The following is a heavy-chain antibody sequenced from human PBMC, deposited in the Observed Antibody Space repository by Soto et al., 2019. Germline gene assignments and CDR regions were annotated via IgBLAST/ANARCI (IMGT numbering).Heavy chain of an antibody. CDR1: GFDFSNSW. V-gene: IGHV3-23*01. Sequence: PGGSLRLSCAASGFDFSNSWMHWVRQVPGKGLVWVSGIGHSSGKAFYRDSVQGRFTVSRDYSKNMLYLQMDRLRDEDSAIYYCTKWDGYADVWGQGTTVTVSS. J-gene: IGHJ6*02. D-gene: IGHD1-26*01. CDR3: TKWDGYADV. CDR2: IGHSSGKA.